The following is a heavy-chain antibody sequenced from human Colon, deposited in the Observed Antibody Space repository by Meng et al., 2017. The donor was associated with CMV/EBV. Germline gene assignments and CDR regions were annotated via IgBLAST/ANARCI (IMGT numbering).Heavy chain of an antibody. V-gene: IGHV4-59*01. CDR3: ARGGGLYWVHYYYGMDV. CDR1: GCSISIYY. D-gene: IGHD2-15*01. J-gene: IGHJ6*02. CDR2: IYYSGST. Sequence: SETLSLTCTVSGCSISIYYWSWIRQPPGKGLEWIGYIYYSGSTNYNPSLKSRVTISVDTSKNQFSLKLSSVTAADTAVYYCARGGGLYWVHYYYGMDVWGQGTTVTVSS.